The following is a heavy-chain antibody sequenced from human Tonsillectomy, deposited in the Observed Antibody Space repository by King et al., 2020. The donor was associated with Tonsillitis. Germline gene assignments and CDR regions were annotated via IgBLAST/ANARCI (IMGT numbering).Heavy chain of an antibody. J-gene: IGHJ6*03. CDR3: ARFTGPEIHTDLDSYYYSYMDV. D-gene: IGHD3/OR15-3a*01. V-gene: IGHV3-21*01. CDR2: ISSGSTYI. Sequence: VQLVESGGGLVKPGGSLRLSCAASEFAFSDYTMNWVRQAPGKGLEWVSSISSGSTYIYYADSIKGRFTISRDNAKKSLFLQMNSLRDEDTAVYYCARFTGPEIHTDLDSYYYSYMDVWGKGTTVTVSS. CDR1: EFAFSDYT.